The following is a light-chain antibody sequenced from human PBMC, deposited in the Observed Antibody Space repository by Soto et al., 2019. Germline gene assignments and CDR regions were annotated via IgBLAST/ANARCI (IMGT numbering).Light chain of an antibody. CDR2: DAS. CDR1: QGISNS. CDR3: QQFKSHPYT. V-gene: IGKV1-13*02. J-gene: IGKJ2*01. Sequence: AIRLTQSPSPLSASIGDRVTITCRASQGISNSLAWYQQKPGTPPALLIYDASTLQSGVPSRFSGSGSGTDFTLTISSLQPGDFATYYCQQFKSHPYTFGQGTKLDIK.